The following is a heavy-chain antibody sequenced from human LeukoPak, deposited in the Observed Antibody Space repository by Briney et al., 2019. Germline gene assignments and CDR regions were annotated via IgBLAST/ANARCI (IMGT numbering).Heavy chain of an antibody. CDR1: GFTLSNAR. V-gene: IGHV3-15*01. J-gene: IGHJ4*02. D-gene: IGHD1-26*01. CDR3: TTYVGATAY. CDR2: IKTKTEDGAT. Sequence: GGSLRLSCAASGFTLSNARMNWVRQAPGKGLDWVGRIKTKTEDGATDYSAPVKARFTISRDDSKTTLYLQMNGLKTEDTAIYYCTTYVGATAYWGQGTLVTVSS.